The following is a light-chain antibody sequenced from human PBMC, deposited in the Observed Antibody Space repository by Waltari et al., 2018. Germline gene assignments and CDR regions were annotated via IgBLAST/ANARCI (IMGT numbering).Light chain of an antibody. CDR1: SSNIGSNY. CDR2: RSN. V-gene: IGLV1-47*01. Sequence: QSVLTQPPSASGTPGQRVTISCSGSSSNIGSNYVYWYQQLPGTAPKLLIYRSNQRPSGVPDRFSGYKSGTSASLAIGGLRSEDEADYYCAAWDDSLSSVVFGGGTRLTVL. J-gene: IGLJ2*01. CDR3: AAWDDSLSSVV.